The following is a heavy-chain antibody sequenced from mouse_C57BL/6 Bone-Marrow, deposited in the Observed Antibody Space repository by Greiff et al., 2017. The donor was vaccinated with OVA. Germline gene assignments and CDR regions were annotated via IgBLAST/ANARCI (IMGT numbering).Heavy chain of an antibody. D-gene: IGHD1-1*01. CDR2: IWWDDDK. Sequence: QVTLKVSGPGILQPSQTLSLTCSFSGFSLSTFGMGVGWIRQPSGKGLEWLAHIWWDDDKYYNPALKSRLTISKDTSKNQVFLKLANVDTADTATYYCARYYCGSSYGGFAYWGQGTLVTVSA. CDR3: ARYYCGSSYGGFAY. J-gene: IGHJ3*01. CDR1: GFSLSTFGMG. V-gene: IGHV8-8*01.